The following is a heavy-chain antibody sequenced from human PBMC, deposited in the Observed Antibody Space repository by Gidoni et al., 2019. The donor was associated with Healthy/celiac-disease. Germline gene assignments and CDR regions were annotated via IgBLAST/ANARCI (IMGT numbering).Heavy chain of an antibody. CDR2: INPSGGSK. J-gene: IGHJ4*02. CDR1: GYTFTSYY. CDR3: AREGVGATHY. V-gene: IGHV1-46*01. Sequence: QVQLVQSGAEVKKPGASVKVSCKASGYTFTSYYMHWVRQAPGQGLEWMGIINPSGGSKSYEQKCQGRVTMTRDTSTSTVYMELSSLGSEDTAVYYGAREGVGATHYWGQGTLVTVSS. D-gene: IGHD1-26*01.